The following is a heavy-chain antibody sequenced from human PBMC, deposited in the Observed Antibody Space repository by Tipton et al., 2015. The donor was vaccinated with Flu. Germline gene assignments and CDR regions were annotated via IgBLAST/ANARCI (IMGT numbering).Heavy chain of an antibody. J-gene: IGHJ3*01. Sequence: SLRLSCAASGLIFSDHYMVWVRQMKGKGLEWIGRSRSKIGGYITEYAASVRGRFIISRDDSTDSLFLQLNSLRIDDTAVYYCASEGSCSSSDCSGGAFDLWGQGPMVIVTS. CDR3: ASEGSCSSSDCSGGAFDL. V-gene: IGHV3-72*01. CDR1: GLIFSDHY. D-gene: IGHD6-6*01. CDR2: SRSKIGGYIT.